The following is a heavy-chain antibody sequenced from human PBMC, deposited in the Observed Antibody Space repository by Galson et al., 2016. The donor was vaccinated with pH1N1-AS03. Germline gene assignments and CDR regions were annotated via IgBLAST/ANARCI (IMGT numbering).Heavy chain of an antibody. D-gene: IGHD3-22*01. Sequence: SETLSLTCAVSGGSMNNNKWWNWVRQPPGKGLEWIGEIYHSGNTNYNPSLKSRVTISLDKSKNQFSLNLSSVTAADTAVYYCARRGQWRSLNDSYDDSDYFSAWCFDLWGRGTLVTVPS. CDR1: GGSMNNNKW. CDR2: IYHSGNT. J-gene: IGHJ2*01. V-gene: IGHV4-4*02. CDR3: ARRGQWRSLNDSYDDSDYFSAWCFDL.